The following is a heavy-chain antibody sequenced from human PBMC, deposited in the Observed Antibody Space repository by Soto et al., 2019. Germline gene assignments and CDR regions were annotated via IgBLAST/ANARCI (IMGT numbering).Heavy chain of an antibody. D-gene: IGHD3-10*01. CDR3: AMGRQCFGVRYFAY. Sequence: TLSLTCTVSGGSISSGGYYWSWIRQHPGKGLEWIGYIYYSGSTYYNPSLKSRVTISVDTSKNQFSLKLSSVTAADTAVYYCAMGRQCFGVRYFAYWGQGTLVTVSS. CDR2: IYYSGST. CDR1: GGSISSGGYY. V-gene: IGHV4-31*03. J-gene: IGHJ4*02.